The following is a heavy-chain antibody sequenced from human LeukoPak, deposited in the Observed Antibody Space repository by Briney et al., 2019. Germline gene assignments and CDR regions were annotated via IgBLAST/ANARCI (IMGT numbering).Heavy chain of an antibody. Sequence: ASVTVSCTASGYTFTHHSITWVRQAPGQGLEFMGWISAYNGDTKFAQKFQGRVTMTTDASTSTAYMELRSLTSDDTAVYYCARDFSNTSGFKVMLDYWGQGSLVTVSS. CDR3: ARDFSNTSGFKVMLDY. CDR1: GYTFTHHS. J-gene: IGHJ4*02. CDR2: ISAYNGDT. D-gene: IGHD3-22*01. V-gene: IGHV1-18*01.